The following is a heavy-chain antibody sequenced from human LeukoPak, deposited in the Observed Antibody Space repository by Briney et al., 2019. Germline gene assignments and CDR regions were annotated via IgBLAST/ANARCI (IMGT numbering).Heavy chain of an antibody. CDR1: GFTVSSNY. D-gene: IGHD4-17*01. Sequence: PGGSLRLSCAASGFTVSSNYMSWVRQAPGKGLEWVSVIYSGGSTYYADSVKGRFTISRDNSKNTLYLQMNSLRAEDTAVYYCARGDGDRTDAFDIWGQGTMVTVSS. CDR3: ARGDGDRTDAFDI. J-gene: IGHJ3*02. V-gene: IGHV3-53*01. CDR2: IYSGGST.